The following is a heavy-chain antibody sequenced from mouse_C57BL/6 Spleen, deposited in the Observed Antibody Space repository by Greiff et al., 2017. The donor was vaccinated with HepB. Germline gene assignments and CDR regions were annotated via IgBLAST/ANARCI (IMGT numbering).Heavy chain of an antibody. J-gene: IGHJ1*03. CDR3: ARGGYYGSSGDGYFDV. D-gene: IGHD1-1*01. V-gene: IGHV1-69*01. CDR2: IDPSDSYT. Sequence: QVQLQQPGAELVMPGASVKLSCKASGYTFTSYWMHWVKQRPGQGLEWIGEIDPSDSYTNYNQKFKGKSTLTVDKSSSTAYMQLSSLTSEDSAVYYCARGGYYGSSGDGYFDVWGTGTTVTVSS. CDR1: GYTFTSYW.